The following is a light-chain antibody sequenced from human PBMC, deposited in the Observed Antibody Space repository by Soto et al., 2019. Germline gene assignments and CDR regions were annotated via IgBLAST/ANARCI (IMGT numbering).Light chain of an antibody. CDR3: QQYINWT. CDR2: GAS. CDR1: QSVSSN. V-gene: IGKV3-15*01. J-gene: IGKJ1*01. Sequence: EIVMTQSPATLSVSPGERATLSFRASQSVSSNLAWYQQKPGQAPRLLIYGASTRATGIPARFSGSGSGTHFTLTLNGLRSEDFAVYSSQQYINWTFGQGTKVAIK.